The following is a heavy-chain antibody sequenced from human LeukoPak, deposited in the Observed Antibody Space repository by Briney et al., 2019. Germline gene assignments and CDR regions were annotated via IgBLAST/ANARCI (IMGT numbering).Heavy chain of an antibody. Sequence: PGGSLGLSCAASGFTFSSYGVHWVRQAPGKGLEWVANIKQDGSEKYYVDSVKGRFTISRDNAKNSLYLQMNSLRAEDTAVYYCARDLLGGYNFGWGQGTLVTVSS. V-gene: IGHV3-7*01. CDR3: ARDLLGGYNFG. CDR2: IKQDGSEK. D-gene: IGHD5-24*01. CDR1: GFTFSSYG. J-gene: IGHJ4*02.